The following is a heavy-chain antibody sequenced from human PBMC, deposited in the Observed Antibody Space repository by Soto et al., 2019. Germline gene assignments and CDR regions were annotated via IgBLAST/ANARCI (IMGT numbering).Heavy chain of an antibody. D-gene: IGHD3-3*02. V-gene: IGHV4-34*01. CDR3: ARGPISLRYFDY. CDR1: GGSFSGYY. J-gene: IGHJ4*02. Sequence: QVQLQQWGAGLLKPSETLSLTCAVYGGSFSGYYWSWIRQPPGKGLEWIGEINHSGSTNYNPSLKGRVTISVDTSKKPFPLKLSSVTAADTAVYYCARGPISLRYFDYWGQGTLVTVSS. CDR2: INHSGST.